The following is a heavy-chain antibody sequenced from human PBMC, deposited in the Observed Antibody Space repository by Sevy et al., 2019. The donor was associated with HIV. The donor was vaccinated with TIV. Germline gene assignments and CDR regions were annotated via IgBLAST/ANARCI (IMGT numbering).Heavy chain of an antibody. CDR1: GFTPSTYG. Sequence: GGSLRLSCAASGFTPSTYGMHWVRQAPGKGLEWVAVIGYDGSNIYYADSVKGRFTISRDNSKNTLFLQMDSLRVEDTAIYYCARDPRMYGDYLLAYFDYWGQGTLVTVSS. J-gene: IGHJ4*02. CDR3: ARDPRMYGDYLLAYFDY. CDR2: IGYDGSNI. V-gene: IGHV3-33*01. D-gene: IGHD2-8*01.